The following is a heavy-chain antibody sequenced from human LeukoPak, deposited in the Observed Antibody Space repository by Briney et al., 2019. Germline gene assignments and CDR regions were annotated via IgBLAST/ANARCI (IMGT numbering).Heavy chain of an antibody. V-gene: IGHV3-48*03. J-gene: IGHJ6*02. CDR2: ISSSGSTI. CDR3: ARSGYSSGWSNYYYYGMDV. CDR1: GFTFSSYE. D-gene: IGHD6-19*01. Sequence: GGSLRLSCAASGFTFSSYEMNWVRQAPGKGLEWVSYISSSGSTIYYADSVKGRFTISRDNAKNPLYLQMNSLRAEDTAVYYCARSGYSSGWSNYYYYGMDVWGQGTTVTVSS.